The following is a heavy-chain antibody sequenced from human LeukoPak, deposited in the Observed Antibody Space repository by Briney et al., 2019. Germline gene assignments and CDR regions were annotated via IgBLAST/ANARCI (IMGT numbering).Heavy chain of an antibody. Sequence: GASVKVSCKASGGTFSSYAISWVRQAPGQGLEWMGGIIPIFGTANYAQKFQGRVTITADESTSTAYMELSSLRSEDTAVYYCARTNAYYDFWSGYYYWGQGTLVTVSS. CDR3: ARTNAYYDFWSGYYY. CDR1: GGTFSSYA. V-gene: IGHV1-69*13. D-gene: IGHD3-3*01. CDR2: IIPIFGTA. J-gene: IGHJ4*02.